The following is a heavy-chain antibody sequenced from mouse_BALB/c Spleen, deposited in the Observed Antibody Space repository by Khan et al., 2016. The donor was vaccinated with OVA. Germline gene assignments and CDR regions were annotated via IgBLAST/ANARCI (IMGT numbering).Heavy chain of an antibody. V-gene: IGHV9-3-1*01. CDR2: INTYTGEP. CDR3: ARVGYSGTMDY. D-gene: IGHD2-14*01. J-gene: IGHJ4*01. CDR1: GYTFTTYG. Sequence: QIQLVQSGPELKKPGVTVKISCKASGYTFTTYGMNWVKQAPGKGLKWMGWINTYTGEPTYVDDFKGRFAFSLETSASAAYLQINNLKNEDTATYFCARVGYSGTMDYWGQGTSVTVSS.